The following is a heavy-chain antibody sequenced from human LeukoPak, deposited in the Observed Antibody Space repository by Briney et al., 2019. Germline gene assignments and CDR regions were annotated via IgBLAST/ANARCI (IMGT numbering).Heavy chain of an antibody. D-gene: IGHD6-6*01. CDR2: IYYTGST. CDR3: ARARFLSSSIDI. J-gene: IGHJ3*02. CDR1: GGSISNGGFY. Sequence: SETLSLTCSVSGGSISNGGFYWNRIRQLPGKDLEWIGYIYYTGSTRYNPSLKSRVTISLDRSNTQYSLKLKSVTAADTAVYYCARARFLSSSIDIWGQGALVTVSS. V-gene: IGHV4-31*03.